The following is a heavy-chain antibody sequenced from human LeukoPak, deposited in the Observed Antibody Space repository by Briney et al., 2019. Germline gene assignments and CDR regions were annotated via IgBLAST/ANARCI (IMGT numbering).Heavy chain of an antibody. Sequence: GGSLRLSCTASGFTFGDYAMSWVRQAPGKWLEWVGFIRSKAYGGTTEYAASVKGRFTISRDDSKSIAYLQMNSLKTEDTAVYYCTRMTCSSTSCYQDAFDIWGQGTMVTVSS. CDR1: GFTFGDYA. CDR2: IRSKAYGGTT. D-gene: IGHD2-2*01. CDR3: TRMTCSSTSCYQDAFDI. J-gene: IGHJ3*02. V-gene: IGHV3-49*04.